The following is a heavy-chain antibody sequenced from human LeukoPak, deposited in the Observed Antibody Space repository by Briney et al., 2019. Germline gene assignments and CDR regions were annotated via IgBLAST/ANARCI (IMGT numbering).Heavy chain of an antibody. CDR1: VGSISIYY. CDR2: IYYSGST. J-gene: IGHJ4*02. Sequence: SETLSLTCTVSVGSISIYYWSWIRQPPGKGLEWIGYIYYSGSTNYNPSLKSRVTISVDTSKNQFSLKLSSVTAADTAMYYCARVSGYDWESFYDYWGQGSLVTVSS. V-gene: IGHV4-59*01. D-gene: IGHD5-12*01. CDR3: ARVSGYDWESFYDY.